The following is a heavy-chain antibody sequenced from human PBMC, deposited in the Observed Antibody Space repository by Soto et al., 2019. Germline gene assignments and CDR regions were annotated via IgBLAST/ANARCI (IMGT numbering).Heavy chain of an antibody. CDR2: MNPNSGNT. J-gene: IGHJ6*02. Sequence: ASVKVSCKASGYTFTSYDINWVRQATGQGLEWMGWMNPNSGNTGYAQKFQGRATMTRNTSISTAYMELSSLRSEDTAVYYCARGCSSTSCYGLDLYYYGMDVWGQGTTVTVSS. CDR3: ARGCSSTSCYGLDLYYYGMDV. D-gene: IGHD2-2*01. V-gene: IGHV1-8*01. CDR1: GYTFTSYD.